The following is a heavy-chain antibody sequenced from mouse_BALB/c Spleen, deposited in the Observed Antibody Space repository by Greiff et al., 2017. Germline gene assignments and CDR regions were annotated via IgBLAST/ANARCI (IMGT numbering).Heavy chain of an antibody. J-gene: IGHJ3*01. CDR2: INPSTGYT. CDR1: GYTFTSYW. CDR3: ARDYGSSYLFAY. D-gene: IGHD1-1*01. V-gene: IGHV1-7*01. Sequence: QVHVKQSGAELAKPGASVKMSCKASGYTFTSYWMHWVKQRPGQGLEWIGYINPSTGYTEYNQKFKDKATLTADKSSSTAYMQLSSLTSEDSAVYYCARDYGSSYLFAYWGQGTLVTVSA.